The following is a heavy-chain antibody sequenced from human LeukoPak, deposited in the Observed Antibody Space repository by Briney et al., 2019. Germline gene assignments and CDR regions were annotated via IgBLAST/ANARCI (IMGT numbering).Heavy chain of an antibody. CDR3: AIDEPNYAPYDFDY. CDR1: RFTFSNAW. D-gene: IGHD4/OR15-4a*01. V-gene: IGHV3-15*01. J-gene: IGHJ4*02. CDR2: IKSKADGETT. Sequence: GGSLRLSCAASRFTFSNAWMNWVRQAPGKGLEWVGRIKSKADGETTDYAAPVKGRFTISRDDSNIMVYLQMNSLKIEDTAVYYCAIDEPNYAPYDFDYWGQGTLVTVSS.